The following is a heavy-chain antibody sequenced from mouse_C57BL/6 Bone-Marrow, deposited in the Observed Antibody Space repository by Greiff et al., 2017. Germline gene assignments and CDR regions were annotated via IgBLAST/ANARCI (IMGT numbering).Heavy chain of an antibody. Sequence: QVQLQQSGAELVKPGASVKMSCKASGYTFTTYPIEWMKQNHGKSLEWIGNFHPYNDDTKYTEKFKGKATLTVEKSSSTVYLVLSRLTSDDSAVYYCARVNYYGSSWDYFDYWGQGTTLTVSS. V-gene: IGHV1-47*01. D-gene: IGHD1-1*01. CDR2: FHPYNDDT. J-gene: IGHJ2*01. CDR3: ARVNYYGSSWDYFDY. CDR1: GYTFTTYP.